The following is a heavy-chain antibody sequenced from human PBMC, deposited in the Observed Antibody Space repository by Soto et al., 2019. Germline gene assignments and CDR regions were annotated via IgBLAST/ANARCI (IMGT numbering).Heavy chain of an antibody. CDR1: GLTLCSYA. CDR3: ASPPYGEEYFEH. J-gene: IGHJ1*01. Sequence: GESLRLPCAASGLTLCSYAIIWLRQAQRKGLEWVSAISKNRGSTYYADSVKGQFTISRNNVKHVVSLLLNCLRAEDTAVYYCASPPYGEEYFEHWGQGALVTVSS. CDR2: ISKNRGST. V-gene: IGHV3-23*01. D-gene: IGHD4-17*01.